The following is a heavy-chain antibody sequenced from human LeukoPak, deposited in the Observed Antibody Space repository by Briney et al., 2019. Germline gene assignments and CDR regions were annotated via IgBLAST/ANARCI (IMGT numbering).Heavy chain of an antibody. Sequence: PGGSLRLSCAASGFTFSSYAMHWVRQAPGKGLEWVAVISYDGSNKYYADSVKGRFTISRDNSKNTLYLQMNSLRAEDTAVYYCAREEVDYGDYLIDYWGQGTLVTVSS. CDR1: GFTFSSYA. CDR2: ISYDGSNK. V-gene: IGHV3-30*04. J-gene: IGHJ4*02. CDR3: AREEVDYGDYLIDY. D-gene: IGHD4-17*01.